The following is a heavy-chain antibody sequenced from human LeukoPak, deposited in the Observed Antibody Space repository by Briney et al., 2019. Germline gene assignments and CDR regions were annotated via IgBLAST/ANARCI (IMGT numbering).Heavy chain of an antibody. CDR2: ISYDGSNK. D-gene: IGHD6-19*01. CDR3: AKALAWGAVADPFDY. Sequence: GGSLRLSCAASGFTFSSYGMHWVRQAPGKGLEWLAVISYDGSNKYYADSVKGRFTISRDNSKNTLYLQKNSLRAEDTAVYYCAKALAWGAVADPFDYWGQGTLVTVSS. J-gene: IGHJ4*02. V-gene: IGHV3-30*18. CDR1: GFTFSSYG.